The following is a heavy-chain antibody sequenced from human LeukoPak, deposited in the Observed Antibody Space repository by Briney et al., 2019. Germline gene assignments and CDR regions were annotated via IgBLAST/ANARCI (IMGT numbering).Heavy chain of an antibody. CDR3: TREMATIRNY. Sequence: GGSLRLSCAASGFSVSSNYMSWVRQAPGKGLEWVGRIRSKANSYATAYAASVKGRFTISRDDSKNTAYLQMNSLKTEDTAVYYCTREMATIRNYWGQGTLVTVSS. D-gene: IGHD5-24*01. V-gene: IGHV3-73*01. CDR2: IRSKANSYAT. CDR1: GFSVSSNY. J-gene: IGHJ4*02.